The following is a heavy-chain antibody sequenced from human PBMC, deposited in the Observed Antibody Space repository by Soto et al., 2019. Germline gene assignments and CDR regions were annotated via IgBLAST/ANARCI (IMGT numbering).Heavy chain of an antibody. J-gene: IGHJ4*02. CDR2: ISSSSSYI. D-gene: IGHD2-15*01. V-gene: IGHV3-21*01. CDR1: GFTFSSYS. Sequence: EVQLVESGGGLVKPGGSLRFSCAASGFTFSSYSMNWVRQAPGKGLEWVSSISSSSSYIDYADSVKGRFTNSRDNAKNSRYMLMNSLGAADTAGEYCAGARVACDYWGQGTLVTVSS. CDR3: AGARVACDY.